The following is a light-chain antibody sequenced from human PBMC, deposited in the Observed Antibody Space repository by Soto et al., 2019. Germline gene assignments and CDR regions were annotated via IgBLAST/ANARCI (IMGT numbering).Light chain of an antibody. Sequence: EIVMTQSPATLSVSPGERATLSCRASQSVSSDLAWYHQKPGQAPRLLIYGASTRATGIPARFSGSGSGTEFTLTISSLQPDDFATYYCQQYSAKWAFGQGTKVDIK. V-gene: IGKV3-15*01. CDR1: QSVSSD. J-gene: IGKJ1*01. CDR3: QQYSAKWA. CDR2: GAS.